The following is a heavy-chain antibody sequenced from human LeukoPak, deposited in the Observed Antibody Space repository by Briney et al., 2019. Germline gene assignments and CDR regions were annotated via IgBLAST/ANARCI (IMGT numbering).Heavy chain of an antibody. CDR1: GGSFTSASHY. Sequence: SETLSLTCTVSGGSFTSASHYWAWIRQPPGRGLEWIVSIHYSGSTYYSPSLKSRLTISGDTSKSQFSLKLTFVTAADTAVYYCTRHHDYGDKIDYWGQGTLVTVSS. CDR2: IHYSGST. V-gene: IGHV4-39*01. J-gene: IGHJ4*02. D-gene: IGHD4-23*01. CDR3: TRHHDYGDKIDY.